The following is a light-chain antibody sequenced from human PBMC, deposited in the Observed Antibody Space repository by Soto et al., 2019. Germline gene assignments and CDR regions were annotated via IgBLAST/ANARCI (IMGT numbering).Light chain of an antibody. CDR3: QQYSNWPPVLT. V-gene: IGKV3-15*01. CDR2: GAS. Sequence: EIVMTQSPATLSVSPGDRATLSCRASQSVSSDLAWYQQKPGQAPRLLIFGASTRATDIPARFSGSGSGTEFTLTLSSLQSEDFAVYYCQQYSNWPPVLTFGGGTKVDIK. J-gene: IGKJ4*01. CDR1: QSVSSD.